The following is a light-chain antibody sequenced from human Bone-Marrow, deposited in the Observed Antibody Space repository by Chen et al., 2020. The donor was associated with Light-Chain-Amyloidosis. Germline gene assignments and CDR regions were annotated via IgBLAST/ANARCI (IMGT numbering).Light chain of an antibody. V-gene: IGKV4-1*01. CDR2: WAS. J-gene: IGKJ1*01. CDR3: HQYNNTPWA. CDR1: QTLFYSANNNNY. Sequence: DIVLTQSPDSLAVSLGERATINCKSSQTLFYSANNNNYLAWYQQKPRQPPKLLIYWASTRVYGVPDRFSGSGSGRDCTLTSRSLQTENEAVEYWHQYNNTPWAFGQRTKVEIK.